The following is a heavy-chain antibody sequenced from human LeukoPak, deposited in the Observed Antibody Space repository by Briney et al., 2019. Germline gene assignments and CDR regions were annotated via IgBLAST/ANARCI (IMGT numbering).Heavy chain of an antibody. J-gene: IGHJ4*02. D-gene: IGHD4-17*01. CDR2: INAGNGNT. CDR1: GYTFTSYA. Sequence: ASVKVSCKASGYTFTSYAMHWVRQAPGQRLEWMGWINAGNGNTKYSQKFQGRVTITRDTSASTAYMELTSLKSEDTAVYYCARDSLRYGDYDYWGQGTLVTV. V-gene: IGHV1-3*01. CDR3: ARDSLRYGDYDY.